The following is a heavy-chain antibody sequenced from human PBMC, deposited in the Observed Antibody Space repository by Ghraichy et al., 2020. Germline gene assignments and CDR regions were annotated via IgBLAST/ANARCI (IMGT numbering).Heavy chain of an antibody. D-gene: IGHD6-19*01. CDR3: ARDIGAVAGTGDDDY. J-gene: IGHJ4*02. Sequence: ASVKVSCKASGYTFTGYYMHWVRQAPGQGLEWMGWINPNSGGTNYAQKFQGRVTMTRDTSISTAYMELSRLRSDDTAVYYCARDIGAVAGTGDDDYWGQGTLVTVSS. CDR1: GYTFTGYY. CDR2: INPNSGGT. V-gene: IGHV1-2*02.